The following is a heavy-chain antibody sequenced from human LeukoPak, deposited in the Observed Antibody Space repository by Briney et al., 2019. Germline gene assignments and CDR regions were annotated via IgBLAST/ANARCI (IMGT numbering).Heavy chain of an antibody. CDR2: IWYDGSNK. CDR1: GFTFSSYG. Sequence: GGSLRLSCAASGFTFSSYGMHWVRQAPGKGLEWVAVIWYDGSNKYYADSVKGRFTISRDNSKSTLYLQMNSLRAEDTAVYYCARENYDILTGYPWGRYYYYGMDVWGQGTTVTVSS. D-gene: IGHD3-9*01. CDR3: ARENYDILTGYPWGRYYYYGMDV. J-gene: IGHJ6*02. V-gene: IGHV3-33*01.